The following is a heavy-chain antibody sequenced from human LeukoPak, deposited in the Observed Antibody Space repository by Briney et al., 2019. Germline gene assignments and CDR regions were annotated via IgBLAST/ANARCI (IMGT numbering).Heavy chain of an antibody. Sequence: NPSETLSLTCTVSGGSISSYYWSWIRQPPGKGLEWIGYIYYSGSTNYNPSLKSRVTISVDTPKNQFSLKLNSVTAADTAVYYCAGGGDSGGYYYPMFDYWGQGTLVTVSS. D-gene: IGHD3-22*01. CDR1: GGSISSYY. CDR2: IYYSGST. J-gene: IGHJ4*02. CDR3: AGGGDSGGYYYPMFDY. V-gene: IGHV4-59*01.